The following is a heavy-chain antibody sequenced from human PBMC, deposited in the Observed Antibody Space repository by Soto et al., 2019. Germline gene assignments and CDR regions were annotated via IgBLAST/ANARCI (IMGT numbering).Heavy chain of an antibody. CDR3: ARGTYYALEELLRMRALSAVDY. V-gene: IGHV3-13*04. Sequence: PGGSLRLSCAASGFTFSSYDMHWVRQATGKGLEWVSAIGTAGDTYYPGSVKGRFTISRENAKNSLYLQMNSLRAEDTAVYYCARGTYYALEELLRMRALSAVDYWGQGTLVTVSS. D-gene: IGHD1-26*01. CDR1: GFTFSSYD. CDR2: IGTAGDT. J-gene: IGHJ4*02.